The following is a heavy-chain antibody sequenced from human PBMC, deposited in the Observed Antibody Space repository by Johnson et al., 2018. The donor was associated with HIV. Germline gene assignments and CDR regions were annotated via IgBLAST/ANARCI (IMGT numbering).Heavy chain of an antibody. V-gene: IGHV3-48*03. D-gene: IGHD6-13*01. CDR3: ARDITAAGPSAFDI. Sequence: VLLVESGGGLVQPGGSLRLSCAASAVTFSSDKMHWVRQAPGTGLQWVAYIHSGGNHIVYADSVRGRFIISRDNAKNALYLQMNSLRAEDTAVYYCARDITAAGPSAFDIWGQGTMVTVSS. J-gene: IGHJ3*02. CDR2: IHSGGNHI. CDR1: AVTFSSDK.